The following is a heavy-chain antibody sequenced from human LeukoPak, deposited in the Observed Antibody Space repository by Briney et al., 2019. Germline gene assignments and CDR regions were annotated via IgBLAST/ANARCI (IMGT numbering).Heavy chain of an antibody. D-gene: IGHD5-18*01. V-gene: IGHV3-53*04. CDR2: IYGACTT. Sequence: AGSLRLSCAASGFTVSTNCMTWVRQAPGKGLEWVSTIYGACTTYYADAVMGRFTISRHNSRNTLYLQMNSLRAEDTAVYYCARVDTVMAYDFDLWGQGTLVTV. J-gene: IGHJ4*02. CDR3: ARVDTVMAYDFDL. CDR1: GFTVSTNC.